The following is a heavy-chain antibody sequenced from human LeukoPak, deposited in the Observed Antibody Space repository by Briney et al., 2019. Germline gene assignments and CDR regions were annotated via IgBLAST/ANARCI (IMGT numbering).Heavy chain of an antibody. V-gene: IGHV4-39*01. CDR1: GGSISSSSYY. CDR2: IYYSGST. CDR3: ARQGSNDY. J-gene: IGHJ4*02. D-gene: IGHD6-13*01. Sequence: SSETLSLTCTVSGGSISSSSYYWGWIRQPPGKGLEWIGSIYYSGSTYYNPSLKSRVTISVDTSKNQFSLKLSSVTAADTAVYYCARQGSNDYWGQGTLVTVSS.